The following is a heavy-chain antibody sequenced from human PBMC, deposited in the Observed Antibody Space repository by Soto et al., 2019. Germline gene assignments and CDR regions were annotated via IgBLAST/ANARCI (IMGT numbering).Heavy chain of an antibody. Sequence: GGSLRLSCAASGFTSSSYAMHWVRQAPGKGLEWVAVISYDGSNKYYADSVKGRFTISRDNSKNTLYLQMNSLRAEDTAVYYCASLRWEHLRWGQGTLVTVSS. V-gene: IGHV3-30-3*01. D-gene: IGHD1-26*01. CDR1: GFTSSSYA. CDR3: ASLRWEHLR. CDR2: ISYDGSNK. J-gene: IGHJ4*02.